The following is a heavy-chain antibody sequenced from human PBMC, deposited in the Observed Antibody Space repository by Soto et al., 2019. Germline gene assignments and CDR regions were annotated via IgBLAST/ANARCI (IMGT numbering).Heavy chain of an antibody. D-gene: IGHD6-13*01. Sequence: PSETLSLTCADYGGSFSGYYWSWIRQPPGKGLEWIGEINHSGSTNYNPSLKSRVTISVDTSKNQFSLKLSSVTAADTAVYYCARGKAVGAEAGTKQGSGIRGVFDYWGQETLFTVS. CDR2: INHSGST. J-gene: IGHJ4*02. CDR3: ARGKAVGAEAGTKQGSGIRGVFDY. V-gene: IGHV4-34*01. CDR1: GGSFSGYY.